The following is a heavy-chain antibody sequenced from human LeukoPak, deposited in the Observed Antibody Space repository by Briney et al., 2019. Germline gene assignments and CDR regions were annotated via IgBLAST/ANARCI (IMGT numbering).Heavy chain of an antibody. CDR2: ISGSGGST. V-gene: IGHV3-23*01. CDR1: GFTFSSYA. Sequence: GGSLRLSCAASGFTFSSYAMSWVRQAPGKGLEWVSAISGSGGSTYYADSVKGRFTIPRDNSKNTLYLQMNSLRAEDTAVYYCAKDRTPLGQQPFDYWGQGTLVTVSS. D-gene: IGHD6-13*01. J-gene: IGHJ4*02. CDR3: AKDRTPLGQQPFDY.